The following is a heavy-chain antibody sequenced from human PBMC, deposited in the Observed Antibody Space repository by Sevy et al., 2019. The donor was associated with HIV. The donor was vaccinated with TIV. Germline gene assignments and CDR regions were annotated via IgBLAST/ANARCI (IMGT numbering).Heavy chain of an antibody. J-gene: IGHJ4*02. Sequence: SETLSLTCTVSGGSISSGGYYWSWIRQHPGKGLEWIGYIYYSGSTYYNPSLKSRVTISVDTSKNQFSLKLSSVTAAETAVYYCARAGYQMSHFDYWGQGTLVTVSS. CDR3: ARAGYQMSHFDY. D-gene: IGHD2-2*01. CDR1: GGSISSGGYY. CDR2: IYYSGST. V-gene: IGHV4-31*03.